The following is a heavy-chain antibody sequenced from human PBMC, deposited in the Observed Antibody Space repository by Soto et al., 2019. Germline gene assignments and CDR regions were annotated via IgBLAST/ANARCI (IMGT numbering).Heavy chain of an antibody. CDR1: GFSLTTRPMG. Sequence: QITLRESGPTLVKPTQTLTLTCSFSGFSLTTRPMGVGWIRQSPGKALEWLGFAYWDDDNRYSPSLRSRLTVTKDTSKNQVGLTLTKMDPVDTATYYCAHRLGGYTWNDGSFDYWGQGTLVTVSS. CDR2: AYWDDDN. V-gene: IGHV2-5*02. J-gene: IGHJ4*02. CDR3: AHRLGGYTWNDGSFDY. D-gene: IGHD1-20*01.